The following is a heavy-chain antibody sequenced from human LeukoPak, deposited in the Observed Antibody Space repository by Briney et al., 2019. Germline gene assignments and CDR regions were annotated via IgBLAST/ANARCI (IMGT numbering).Heavy chain of an antibody. V-gene: IGHV3-30-3*01. J-gene: IGHJ4*02. CDR2: TSPDGNIK. CDR1: GFTFSSYA. Sequence: GGSLRLSCAASGFTFSSYAMHWVRQAPGKGLEWVAVTSPDGNIKYYADSVTGRFTISRDNSKNTLYLQMNSLRGEDTGVYYCARDPVPATARHFDDWGQGTLVTVSS. D-gene: IGHD1-1*01. CDR3: ARDPVPATARHFDD.